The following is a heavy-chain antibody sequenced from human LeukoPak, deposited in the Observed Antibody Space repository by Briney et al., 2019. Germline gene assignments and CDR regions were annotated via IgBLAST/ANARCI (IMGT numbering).Heavy chain of an antibody. V-gene: IGHV1-18*01. J-gene: IGHJ3*01. CDR3: ARDFDV. CDR2: ICGKNGNK. Sequence: AAVKDSCKASGYTFTTYVISSVRPAPGQGGEWMGCICGKNGNKNFAQKLQGRVTMTTDTSTNTAYKELRSLRSNETDVYYGARDFDVWGQGTMVTVSS. CDR1: GYTFTTYV.